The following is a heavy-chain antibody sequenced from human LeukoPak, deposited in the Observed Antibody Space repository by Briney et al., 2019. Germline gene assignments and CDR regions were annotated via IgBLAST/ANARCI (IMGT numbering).Heavy chain of an antibody. J-gene: IGHJ4*02. CDR1: GFTFSNAW. V-gene: IGHV3-15*01. D-gene: IGHD1-20*01. CDR2: IKSKTDGGTT. Sequence: GGCLRLSCAASGFTFSNAWMSWVRQAPGKGLECGCRIKSKTDGGTTEYAAPVKGRFTISRDDSKKTLYLQMNSLKTEDTAVYYCTTEYNWYSAYFDYWGQGNMVNVSS. CDR3: TTEYNWYSAYFDY.